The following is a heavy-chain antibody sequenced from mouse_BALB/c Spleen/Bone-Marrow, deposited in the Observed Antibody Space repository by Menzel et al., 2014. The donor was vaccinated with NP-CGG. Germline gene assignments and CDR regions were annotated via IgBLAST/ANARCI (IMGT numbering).Heavy chain of an antibody. CDR2: INPGSGGT. CDR1: GYAFTSYL. D-gene: IGHD2-14*01. J-gene: IGHJ2*01. CDR3: ARGDYRSYYFDY. Sequence: LVESGAELVRPGTSVKVSCKASGYAFTSYLIEWVKQRPGQGLEWIGVINPGSGGTNYNVKFKGKATLTADKSSSTAYMQLSSLTSDDSAVYFCARGDYRSYYFDYWGQGTTLTVSS. V-gene: IGHV1-54*01.